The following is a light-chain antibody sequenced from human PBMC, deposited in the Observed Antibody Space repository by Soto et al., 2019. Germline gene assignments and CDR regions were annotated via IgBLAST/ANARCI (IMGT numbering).Light chain of an antibody. J-gene: IGKJ1*01. V-gene: IGKV3-20*01. CDR1: QSVSSSY. CDR2: GAS. CDR3: QQYGRSPTWT. Sequence: EIVLTQSPGTLSLSPGERATLSCRASQSVSSSYLAWYQQKPGQAPRLLIYGASSRATGIPDRFSGSGSGTDFTLTISRLEPEDFEVYYCQQYGRSPTWTFGQGTEVEIK.